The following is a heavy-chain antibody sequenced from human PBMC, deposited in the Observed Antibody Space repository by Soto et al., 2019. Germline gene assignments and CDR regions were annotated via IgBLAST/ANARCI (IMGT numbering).Heavy chain of an antibody. V-gene: IGHV4-59*12. CDR2: IYYSGST. CDR3: ARDKITGLFDY. CDR1: GGSLSSYY. J-gene: IGHJ4*02. D-gene: IGHD2-8*02. Sequence: PSETLSLTCTVSGGSLSSYYLSWVRQPPGKGLEWIGYIYYSGSTNYNPSLKSRVTISVDTSKNQFSLKLTSVTAADTAVYYCARDKITGLFDYWGQGTLVTVSS.